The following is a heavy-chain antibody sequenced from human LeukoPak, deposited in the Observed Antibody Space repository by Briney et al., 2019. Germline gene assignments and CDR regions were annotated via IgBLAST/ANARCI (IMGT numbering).Heavy chain of an antibody. J-gene: IGHJ4*02. CDR3: AKERSSDSGWYYFDY. D-gene: IGHD6-19*01. Sequence: GGSLRLSCAASGFILSDYWMSWVRQAPGKGLEWVADIKQDGSEEYYVDSVKGRFTISRDNAKNSLFLQMNSLGAEDTAVYYCAKERSSDSGWYYFDYWGQGTLVTVSS. V-gene: IGHV3-7*03. CDR1: GFILSDYW. CDR2: IKQDGSEE.